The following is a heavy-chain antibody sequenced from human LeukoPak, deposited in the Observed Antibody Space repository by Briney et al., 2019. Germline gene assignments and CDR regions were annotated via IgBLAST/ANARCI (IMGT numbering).Heavy chain of an antibody. CDR2: ISSSRNNI. J-gene: IGHJ4*02. CDR1: GFTFSDNS. D-gene: IGHD4-17*01. Sequence: GGSLRLSCVASGFTFSDNSMNWVRQAPGKGLEWVSYISSSRNNIYYADSVKGRFTISRDNAKSSLFLQMNSLRAEDTAVYYCARAPTDDYGDYSFDYWGQGTLVTVSS. CDR3: ARAPTDDYGDYSFDY. V-gene: IGHV3-48*04.